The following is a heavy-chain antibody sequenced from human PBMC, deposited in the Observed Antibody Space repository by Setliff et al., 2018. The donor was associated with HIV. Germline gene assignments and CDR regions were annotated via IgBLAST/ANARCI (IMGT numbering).Heavy chain of an antibody. D-gene: IGHD3-3*01. J-gene: IGHJ6*03. Sequence: SETLSLTCTVSGGSISSGTYYWTWIRQPAGKGLEWIGHIYTTGSTNYNPSLKSRVTMSVDTSRNQFSLNLRSVTAADTAVYYCARDRSFWSGSDYHYYTDVWGKGTTVTVSS. CDR1: GGSISSGTYY. CDR3: ARDRSFWSGSDYHYYTDV. CDR2: IYTTGST. V-gene: IGHV4-61*09.